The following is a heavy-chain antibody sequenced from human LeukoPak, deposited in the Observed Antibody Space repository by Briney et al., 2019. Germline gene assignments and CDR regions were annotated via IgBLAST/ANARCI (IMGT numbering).Heavy chain of an antibody. V-gene: IGHV4-59*01. Sequence: PSETLSLTCTVSGGSISSYYWSWIRQPPGKGLEWIGYIYYSGSTNYNPSLKSRVTISVDTSKNQFSLKLSSVTAADTAVYYCANTDGDSGYDLAYWGQGTLVTVSS. D-gene: IGHD5-12*01. CDR3: ANTDGDSGYDLAY. J-gene: IGHJ4*02. CDR2: IYYSGST. CDR1: GGSISSYY.